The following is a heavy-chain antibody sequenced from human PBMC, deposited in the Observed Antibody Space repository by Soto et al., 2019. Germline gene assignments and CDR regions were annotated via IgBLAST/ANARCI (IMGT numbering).Heavy chain of an antibody. CDR2: ISSSSSTI. CDR3: ASNFPGRFLVRKDAFDI. CDR1: GFTFSSYS. V-gene: IGHV3-48*02. Sequence: EVQLVESGGGLVQPGGSLRLSCAASGFTFSSYSMNWVRQAPGKGLEWVSYISSSSSTIYYADSVKGRFTISRDNAKNSLYLQMNSLRDEDTAVYYCASNFPGRFLVRKDAFDIWGQGTMVTVSS. D-gene: IGHD3-3*01. J-gene: IGHJ3*02.